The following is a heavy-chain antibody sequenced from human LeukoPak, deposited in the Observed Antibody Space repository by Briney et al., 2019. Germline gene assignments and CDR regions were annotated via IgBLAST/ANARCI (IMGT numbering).Heavy chain of an antibody. CDR1: GGSISSGGYY. Sequence: SETLSLTCTVSGGSISSGGYYWSWVRQPPGKGLEWIGSMYYSGSTNYNPSVKSRVTISADTSRNQFSLKLTSVTAADTAVYYCAREGGFYRPLDYSGQGTLVTVSS. D-gene: IGHD3-3*01. CDR2: MYYSGST. J-gene: IGHJ4*02. V-gene: IGHV4-39*07. CDR3: AREGGFYRPLDY.